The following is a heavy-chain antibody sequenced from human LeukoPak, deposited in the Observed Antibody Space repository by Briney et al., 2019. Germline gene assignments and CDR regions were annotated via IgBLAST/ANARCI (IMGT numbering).Heavy chain of an antibody. V-gene: IGHV3-23*01. J-gene: IGHJ4*02. D-gene: IGHD4-17*01. CDR2: ISGSGGST. CDR1: GFTFSSYA. Sequence: PGGSLRLSCAAPGFTFSSYAMSWVRQAPGKGLEWVSAISGSGGSTYYADSVKGRFTISRDNSKNTLYLQMNSLRAEDTAVYYCAKSSVGYGDFDDWGQGTLVTVSS. CDR3: AKSSVGYGDFDD.